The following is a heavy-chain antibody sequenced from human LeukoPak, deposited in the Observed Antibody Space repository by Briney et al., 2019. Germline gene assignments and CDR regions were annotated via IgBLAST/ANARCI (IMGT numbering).Heavy chain of an antibody. J-gene: IGHJ4*02. Sequence: GESLKISCKGFGYSFTGYWIGWVRQMPGKGLEWMGIIYPGDSDTRYSPSFQGQVTISADKSISTAYLQWSSLKASDTAMYFCARHLGGGPAATPFDYWGQGTLATVSS. CDR1: GYSFTGYW. V-gene: IGHV5-51*01. CDR2: IYPGDSDT. CDR3: ARHLGGGPAATPFDY. D-gene: IGHD2-2*01.